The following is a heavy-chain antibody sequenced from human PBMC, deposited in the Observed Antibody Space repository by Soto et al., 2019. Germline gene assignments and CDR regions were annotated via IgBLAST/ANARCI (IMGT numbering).Heavy chain of an antibody. D-gene: IGHD6-13*01. V-gene: IGHV6-1*01. CDR3: VRWAADGKNFHY. J-gene: IGHJ4*02. CDR1: GDSISSNSAA. Sequence: QVQLQQSGPGLVKPSQTLSLTCAISGDSISSNSAAWNWIRQSPSRGLEWLGRTYYGSKWYYDYALSVKSRITINPDTSKNQFSLQLNSVTPEDTALYYCVRWAADGKNFHYWGQGTLVTVSS. CDR2: TYYGSKWYY.